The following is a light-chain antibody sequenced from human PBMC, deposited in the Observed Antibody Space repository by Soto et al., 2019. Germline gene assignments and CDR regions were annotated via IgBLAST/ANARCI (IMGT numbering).Light chain of an antibody. CDR3: SSYTSSNTLV. J-gene: IGLJ2*01. CDR2: EVS. CDR1: SSDVGAYNY. Sequence: QSALTQPASVSGSPGQSITISCTGTSSDVGAYNYVSWYQQHPGKAPKLMIFEVSDRPSGVSNRFSGSKSGNTASLTISGLQAEDEADYYCSSYTSSNTLVFDGGTKLTV. V-gene: IGLV2-14*01.